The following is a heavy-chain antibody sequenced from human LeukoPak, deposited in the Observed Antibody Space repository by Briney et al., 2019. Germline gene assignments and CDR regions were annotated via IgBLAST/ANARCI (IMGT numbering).Heavy chain of an antibody. D-gene: IGHD6-6*01. CDR2: INHSGST. J-gene: IGHJ6*03. Sequence: PSETLSLTCAVYGGSFSGYYWSWIRQPPGKGLEWIGEINHSGSTNYNPSLKSRVTISVDTSKNQFSLKLSSVTAADTAVYYCARGYPSIAARPPRSYYYCMDVWGKGTTVTVSS. V-gene: IGHV4-34*01. CDR1: GGSFSGYY. CDR3: ARGYPSIAARPPRSYYYCMDV.